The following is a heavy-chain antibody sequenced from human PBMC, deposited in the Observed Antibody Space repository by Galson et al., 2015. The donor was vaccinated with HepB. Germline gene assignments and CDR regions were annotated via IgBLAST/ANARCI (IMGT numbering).Heavy chain of an antibody. CDR1: GGSFSGYY. J-gene: IGHJ6*02. Sequence: SETLSLTCGVYGGSFSGYYWSWIRQPPGKGLEWIGEINHSGSTNYNPSLKSRVTISVDTSKNQFSLKVSSVTAADTAVYYCARTVFGDYYAMDAWGQGTTVTVSS. V-gene: IGHV4-34*01. CDR3: ARTVFGDYYAMDA. CDR2: INHSGST. D-gene: IGHD3-10*02.